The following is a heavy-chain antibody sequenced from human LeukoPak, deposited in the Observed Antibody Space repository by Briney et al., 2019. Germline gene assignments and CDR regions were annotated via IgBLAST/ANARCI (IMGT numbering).Heavy chain of an antibody. J-gene: IGHJ3*02. V-gene: IGHV3-21*01. CDR2: ISSSSSYI. CDR3: ARRSSGWYDAFDI. CDR1: GFTFSSYS. Sequence: GGSLRLSCAASGFTFSSYSMNWVRQAPGKGLEWVSSISSSSSYIYYADSVKGRFTISRDNAKNSLYLQMNSLRAEDTAVYYCARRSSGWYDAFDIWGQGTMVTVSS. D-gene: IGHD6-19*01.